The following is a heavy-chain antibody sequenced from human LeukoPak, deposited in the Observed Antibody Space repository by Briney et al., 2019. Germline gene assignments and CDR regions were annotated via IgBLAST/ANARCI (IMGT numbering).Heavy chain of an antibody. J-gene: IGHJ6*02. D-gene: IGHD5-24*01. CDR2: ISSSDTTI. Sequence: GGSLRLSCAASGFTFSSYEMTWVRQAPGRGLEGVSNISSSDTTIHYANSVKGRFTISRDNDRNSLYLQMNSLRAEDTAVYYCARSRRDNYYYYYGMDVWGQGTTVTVSS. CDR3: ARSRRDNYYYYYGMDV. V-gene: IGHV3-48*03. CDR1: GFTFSSYE.